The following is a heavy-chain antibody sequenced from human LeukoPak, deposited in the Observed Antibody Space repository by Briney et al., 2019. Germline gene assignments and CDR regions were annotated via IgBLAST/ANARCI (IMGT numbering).Heavy chain of an antibody. Sequence: PGRSLRLSCAASGFTFSSYGMSWVRQAPGKGLEWVSVISVSGGTTFYADSVKGRFTISRDNSKNTLYLQMNSLRAEDTAIYYCAKEAGYKYGYHWGQGTLVTVSS. J-gene: IGHJ5*02. CDR2: ISVSGGTT. V-gene: IGHV3-23*01. CDR1: GFTFSSYG. D-gene: IGHD5-18*01. CDR3: AKEAGYKYGYH.